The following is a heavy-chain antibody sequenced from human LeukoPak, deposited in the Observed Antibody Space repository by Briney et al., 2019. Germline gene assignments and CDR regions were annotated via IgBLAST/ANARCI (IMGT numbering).Heavy chain of an antibody. J-gene: IGHJ4*02. CDR3: ARDALVQSPTFDY. V-gene: IGHV3-30-3*01. CDR2: ISYDGSNK. CDR1: GFTFSSYA. D-gene: IGHD6-13*01. Sequence: PGGSLRLSCAASGFTFSSYAMHWVRQAPGKGLEWVAVISYDGSNKYYADSVKGRFTISRDNSKNTLYLQMNSLRAEDTAVYYCARDALVQSPTFDYWGQGTLVTVSS.